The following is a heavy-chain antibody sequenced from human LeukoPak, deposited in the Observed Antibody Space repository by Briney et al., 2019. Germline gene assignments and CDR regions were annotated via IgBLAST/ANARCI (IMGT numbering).Heavy chain of an antibody. V-gene: IGHV3-7*03. D-gene: IGHD6-13*01. Sequence: GGSLRLSCAASGFTFSSYWMSWVRQAPGKGLEWVANIKQDGSEKYYVDSVKGRFTISRDKANNSLYLQMNSLRAEATDVYYCAKEAIAAAGISYFDYWGQGTLVTVSS. J-gene: IGHJ4*02. CDR3: AKEAIAAAGISYFDY. CDR2: IKQDGSEK. CDR1: GFTFSSYW.